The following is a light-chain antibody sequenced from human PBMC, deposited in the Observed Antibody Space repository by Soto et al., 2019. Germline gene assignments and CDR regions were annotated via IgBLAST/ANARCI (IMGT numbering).Light chain of an antibody. CDR1: SSDVGSYNL. CDR2: EGS. Sequence: QSALTQPASVSGSPGQSITISCTGTSSDVGSYNLVSWYQQHPGKAPKLMIYEGSKRPSGVSNRFSGSKSGNTASLTISGLQAEDEADYYCCSYAGSDVVFGGGTQLTVL. J-gene: IGLJ2*01. V-gene: IGLV2-23*01. CDR3: CSYAGSDVV.